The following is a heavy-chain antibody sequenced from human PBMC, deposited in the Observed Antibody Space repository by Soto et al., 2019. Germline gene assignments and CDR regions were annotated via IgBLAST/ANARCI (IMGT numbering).Heavy chain of an antibody. CDR3: ARYCSGGCCYYALDI. D-gene: IGHD2-15*01. J-gene: IGHJ3*02. CDR1: GFTFSDYS. V-gene: IGHV3-21*01. Sequence: GGSLRLSCAASGFTFSDYSMNWVRQAPGKGLEWVSSISSRSSHIYYAESVKGRFTISRDNAKTSLFLQMTSLRAEDTAVFYCARYCSGGCCYYALDIWGQWTIVTLSS. CDR2: ISSRSSHI.